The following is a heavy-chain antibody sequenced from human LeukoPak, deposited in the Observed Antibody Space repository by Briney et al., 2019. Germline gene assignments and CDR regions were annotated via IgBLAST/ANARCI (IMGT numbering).Heavy chain of an antibody. J-gene: IGHJ4*02. CDR3: ARLVGGTTGATDY. D-gene: IGHD1-26*01. V-gene: IGHV3-33*01. CDR1: GFTFSYYA. Sequence: GGSLRLSCTASGFTFSYYAMHCVRQAPGKGLAWVALIWFDGSNDYYEDSVKGRFTISRDNSKNTVFLQMNNLTVDDTAVYYCARLVGGTTGATDYWGQGSLVSVS. CDR2: IWFDGSND.